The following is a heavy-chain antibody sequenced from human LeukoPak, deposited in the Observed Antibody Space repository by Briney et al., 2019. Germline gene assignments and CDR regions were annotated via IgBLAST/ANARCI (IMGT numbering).Heavy chain of an antibody. Sequence: GGSLRLSCAASGFTFSSCAMHWVRQAPGKGLEWVAVISYDGSNKYYADSVKGRFTISRDNSKNTLYLQMNSLRAEDTAVYYCARESIFDWLSSRGYYFDYWGQGTLVTVSS. V-gene: IGHV3-30-3*01. CDR3: ARESIFDWLSSRGYYFDY. J-gene: IGHJ4*02. D-gene: IGHD3-9*01. CDR1: GFTFSSCA. CDR2: ISYDGSNK.